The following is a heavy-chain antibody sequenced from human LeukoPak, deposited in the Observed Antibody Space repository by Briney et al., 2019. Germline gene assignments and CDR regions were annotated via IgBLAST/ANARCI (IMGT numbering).Heavy chain of an antibody. Sequence: GGSLRLSCAASGFTFSSYAMSWVRQAPGKGLEWVSCITGSGASTYYADSVKGRFTISRDNSKNTLYLQMNSLRAEDTAVYYCAKEKILLWFGEPLYYFDYWGQGTLVTVSS. D-gene: IGHD3-10*01. CDR1: GFTFSSYA. CDR3: AKEKILLWFGEPLYYFDY. J-gene: IGHJ4*02. CDR2: ITGSGAST. V-gene: IGHV3-23*01.